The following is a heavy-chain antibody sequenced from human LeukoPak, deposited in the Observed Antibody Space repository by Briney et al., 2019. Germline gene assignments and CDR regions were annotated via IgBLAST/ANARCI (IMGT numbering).Heavy chain of an antibody. J-gene: IGHJ4*02. CDR3: AKGPIVAHDY. V-gene: IGHV3-23*01. CDR2: VNGRGIRT. Sequence: GGSLRLSCAASGFTFRHYGMSWVRQAPGKGLEWVSAVNGRGIRTYYADSVKGRFTISRDNSKNTLYLQMNSLRAEDTAVYYCAKGPIVAHDYWGQGTLVTVSS. D-gene: IGHD5-12*01. CDR1: GFTFRHYG.